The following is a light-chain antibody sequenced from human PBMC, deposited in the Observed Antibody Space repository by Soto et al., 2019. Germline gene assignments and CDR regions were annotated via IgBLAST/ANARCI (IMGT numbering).Light chain of an antibody. CDR1: QSISSW. CDR2: DAS. J-gene: IGKJ1*01. CDR3: KQYNSYFRT. V-gene: IGKV1-5*01. Sequence: DIQMTQSPSTLSASVGDRVTITCRASQSISSWLAWYQQKPGKAPKLLIYDASSLESGVPSRFSGSGSGTEFTLTISSLQPDDFATYYCKQYNSYFRTFCQGTKVDIK.